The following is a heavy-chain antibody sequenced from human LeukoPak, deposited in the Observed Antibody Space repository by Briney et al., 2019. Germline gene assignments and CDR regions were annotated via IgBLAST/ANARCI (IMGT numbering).Heavy chain of an antibody. Sequence: QTGGSLRLPCAASGFTFSSYWMSWVRQAPGKGLEWVANIKQDGSEKYYVDSVKGRFTITRDNAKNSLYLQMNSLRAEDTAVYYCAKDPHTVTTYFDYWGQGTLVTVSS. V-gene: IGHV3-7*03. J-gene: IGHJ4*02. CDR3: AKDPHTVTTYFDY. D-gene: IGHD4-11*01. CDR1: GFTFSSYW. CDR2: IKQDGSEK.